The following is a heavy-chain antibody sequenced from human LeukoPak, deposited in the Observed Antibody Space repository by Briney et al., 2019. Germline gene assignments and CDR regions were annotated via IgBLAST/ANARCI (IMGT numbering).Heavy chain of an antibody. D-gene: IGHD3-22*01. V-gene: IGHV4-34*01. CDR3: ARDLLGDDSSGYYPLDY. CDR1: GGSFSGYY. CDR2: INHSGST. Sequence: PSETLSLTGAVYGGSFSGYYWSWIRQPPGKGLEWIGEINHSGSTNYNPSLKSRVTISVDTSKNQFSLKLSSVTAADTAVYYCARDLLGDDSSGYYPLDYWGQGTLVTVSS. J-gene: IGHJ4*02.